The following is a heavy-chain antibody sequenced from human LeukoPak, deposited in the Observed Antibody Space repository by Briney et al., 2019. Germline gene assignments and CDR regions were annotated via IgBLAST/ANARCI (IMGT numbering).Heavy chain of an antibody. Sequence: SVKVSCKASGYTFTTFGINWVRQAPGQGLEWMGGIIPIFGTANYAQKFQGRVTITTDESTSTAYMELSSLRSEDTAVYYCARVEFGAIFGVGGGCDYWGQGTLVTVSS. J-gene: IGHJ4*02. CDR1: GYTFTTFG. CDR3: ARVEFGAIFGVGGGCDY. D-gene: IGHD3-3*01. V-gene: IGHV1-69*05. CDR2: IIPIFGTA.